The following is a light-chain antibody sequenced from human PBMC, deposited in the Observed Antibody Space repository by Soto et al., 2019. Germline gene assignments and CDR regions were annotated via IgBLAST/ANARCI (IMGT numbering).Light chain of an antibody. CDR3: SSYTSSSTLNV. Sequence: QSVLTQPASVSGSPGQSITISCSGTSSDIGAYNYVAWYQHHPGKAPKLMIYAVSDRPSGVSNRFSGSKSGNTASLTISGLQAEDEAHYYCSSYTSSSTLNVFGTGTKLTVL. V-gene: IGLV2-14*01. CDR2: AVS. CDR1: SSDIGAYNY. J-gene: IGLJ1*01.